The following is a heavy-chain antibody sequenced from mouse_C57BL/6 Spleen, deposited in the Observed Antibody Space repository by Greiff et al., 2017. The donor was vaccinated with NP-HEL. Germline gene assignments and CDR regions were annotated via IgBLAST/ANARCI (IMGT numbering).Heavy chain of an antibody. V-gene: IGHV3-1*01. Sequence: VQLKESGPGMVKPSQSLSLTCTVTGYSITSGYDWHWIRHFPGNKLEWMGYISYSGSTNYNPSLKSRISITHDTSKNHFFLKLNSVTTEDTATYYCAREGLTGTSGYAMDYWGQGTSVTVSS. CDR3: AREGLTGTSGYAMDY. D-gene: IGHD4-1*01. J-gene: IGHJ4*01. CDR2: ISYSGST. CDR1: GYSITSGYD.